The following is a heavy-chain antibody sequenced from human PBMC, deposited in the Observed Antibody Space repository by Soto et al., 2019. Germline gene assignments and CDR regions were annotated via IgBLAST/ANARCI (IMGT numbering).Heavy chain of an antibody. CDR2: ISSSSSYI. CDR1: GFTFSSYS. J-gene: IGHJ6*03. D-gene: IGHD6-6*01. V-gene: IGHV3-21*01. Sequence: GGSLRLSCAASGFTFSSYSMNWVRQAPGKGLEWVSSISSSSSYIYYADSVKGRFTTSRDNAKNSLYLQMNSLRAEDTAVYYCARVECEYRGTYALEYYYYYMDVWGKGTTVTVSS. CDR3: ARVECEYRGTYALEYYYYYMDV.